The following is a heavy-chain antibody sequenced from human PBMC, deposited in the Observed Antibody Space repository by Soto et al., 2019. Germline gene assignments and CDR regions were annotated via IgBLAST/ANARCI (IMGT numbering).Heavy chain of an antibody. CDR1: GFTFSSYA. Sequence: EVQLLESGGGLVQPGGSLRLSCAASGFTFSSYAMSWVRQAPGKGLEWVSAISGSGGSTYYADSVKGRFTISRDNSKNTLYLQMNSLRAEDTAVYYCAKDSSIAALQTLYYYSGMDVWGQGTTVTVSS. J-gene: IGHJ6*02. CDR2: ISGSGGST. V-gene: IGHV3-23*01. D-gene: IGHD6-6*01. CDR3: AKDSSIAALQTLYYYSGMDV.